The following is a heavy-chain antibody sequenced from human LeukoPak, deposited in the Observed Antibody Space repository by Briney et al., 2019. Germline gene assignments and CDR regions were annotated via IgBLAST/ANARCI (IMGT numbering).Heavy chain of an antibody. J-gene: IGHJ5*02. CDR1: GYTFTNYA. CDR2: INTDTGNP. CDR3: ARTLFGGQYQLLHNWFDP. Sequence: ASVKVSCKASGYTFTNYAMNWVRQAPGQGLEWMGWINTDTGNPTYAQGFTRRLVFSLDTSASTAYLQISSLKGEDTAVYYCARTLFGGQYQLLHNWFDPWGQGTLVTVSS. D-gene: IGHD2-2*01. V-gene: IGHV7-4-1*02.